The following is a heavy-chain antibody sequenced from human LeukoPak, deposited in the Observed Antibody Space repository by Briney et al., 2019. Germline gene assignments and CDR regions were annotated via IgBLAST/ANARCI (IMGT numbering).Heavy chain of an antibody. CDR1: GGSFSGYY. CDR2: INHSGST. J-gene: IGHJ4*02. D-gene: IGHD6-6*01. Sequence: SETLSLTCAVYGGSFSGYYWSWIRQPPGKGLEWIGEINHSGSTNYNPSLKSRVTISVDTSKNQFSLKLSSVTAADTAVYYCARGNRESIAARNFDYWGQGTLVTVSS. V-gene: IGHV4-34*01. CDR3: ARGNRESIAARNFDY.